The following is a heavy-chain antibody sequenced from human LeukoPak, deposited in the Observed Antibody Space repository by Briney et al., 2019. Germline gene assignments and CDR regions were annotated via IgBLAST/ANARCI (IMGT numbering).Heavy chain of an antibody. V-gene: IGHV3-21*01. CDR2: ISSSSSYI. D-gene: IGHD3-10*01. CDR3: ARYYSSGSYYTDY. J-gene: IGHJ4*02. CDR1: GFTFSSYS. Sequence: GGSLRLSCAASGFTFSSYSMNWARQAPGKGLEWVSSISSSSSYIYYADSVKGRFTISRDNAKNSLYLQMNSLRAEDTAVYYCARYYSSGSYYTDYWGQGTLVTVSS.